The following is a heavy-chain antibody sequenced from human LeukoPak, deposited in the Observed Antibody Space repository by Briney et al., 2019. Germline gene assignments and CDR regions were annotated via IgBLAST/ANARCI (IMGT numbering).Heavy chain of an antibody. Sequence: GGSLRLSCAASGFTFDDYAMQWVRQAPGKGLEWVSLISGDGTGTHFADSVKGRFTISRDNSKNSLYLQMNSLRTEDTALYYCAKTRSSGFYYFAFDIWGQGTMVTVSS. CDR1: GFTFDDYA. J-gene: IGHJ3*02. CDR3: AKTRSSGFYYFAFDI. CDR2: ISGDGTGT. V-gene: IGHV3-43*02. D-gene: IGHD1-26*01.